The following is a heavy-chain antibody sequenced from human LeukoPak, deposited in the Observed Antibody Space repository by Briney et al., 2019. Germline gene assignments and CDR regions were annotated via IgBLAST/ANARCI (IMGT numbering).Heavy chain of an antibody. V-gene: IGHV4-59*01. CDR2: MYYRWVT. D-gene: IGHD1-26*01. Sequence: SETLSLTCTVPGGSIRNYYWSWIPHSPGKGRACIGYMYYRWVTNYNPSLKRPVTISLDTSKNQFSLKMASVTAAATAVHYCARVRWYSGRSDVFDVWGQGTMVTVS. CDR3: ARVRWYSGRSDVFDV. CDR1: GGSIRNYY. J-gene: IGHJ3*01.